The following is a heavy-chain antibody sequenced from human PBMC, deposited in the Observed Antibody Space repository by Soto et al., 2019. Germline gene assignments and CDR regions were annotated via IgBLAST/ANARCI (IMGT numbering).Heavy chain of an antibody. D-gene: IGHD3-9*01. Sequence: EVQLVESWGGLVQPGGSLRLSCAASGFLFNTYGMFWVRQAPRKGLLWVSRIKSDGSSTNYADSVKGRFTISRDNAKNTLYLQMTSLRAEDTAVYYCAIGGGDYNYLDYWGQGILVTVSS. V-gene: IGHV3-74*01. CDR3: AIGGGDYNYLDY. J-gene: IGHJ4*02. CDR1: GFLFNTYG. CDR2: IKSDGSST.